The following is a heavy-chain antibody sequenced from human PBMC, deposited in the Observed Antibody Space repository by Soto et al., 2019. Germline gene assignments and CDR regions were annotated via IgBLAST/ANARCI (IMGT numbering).Heavy chain of an antibody. D-gene: IGHD1-26*01. Sequence: QVQLQESGPGLVKPSETLSLTCTVSGGSISSYYWSWIRQSPGKGLEWIGYIYYSGSTNYNPSLKSRVTKSVHTPNNQYSSNVSSVTAADTAVYYCARRWGRTSDYWGQGTLVTVSA. V-gene: IGHV4-59*08. J-gene: IGHJ4*02. CDR2: IYYSGST. CDR1: GGSISSYY. CDR3: ARRWGRTSDY.